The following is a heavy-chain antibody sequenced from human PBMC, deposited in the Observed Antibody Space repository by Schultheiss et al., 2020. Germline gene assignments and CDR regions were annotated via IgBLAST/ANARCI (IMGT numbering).Heavy chain of an antibody. Sequence: SATLSLTCTVSGGSISSSSYYWGWIRQPPGKGLEWIGSIYYSGSTYYNPSLKSRVTISVDTSKNQFSLKLSSVTAADTAVYYCARVSAAGDLGYWGQGTLVTVSS. D-gene: IGHD6-13*01. J-gene: IGHJ4*02. CDR3: ARVSAAGDLGY. CDR1: GGSISSSSYY. CDR2: IYYSGST. V-gene: IGHV4-39*01.